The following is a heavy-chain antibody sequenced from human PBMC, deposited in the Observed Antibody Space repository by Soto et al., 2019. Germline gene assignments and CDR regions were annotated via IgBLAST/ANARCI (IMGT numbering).Heavy chain of an antibody. CDR1: GFTFSSYW. CDR2: VYSDGSST. CDR3: ARAMSRGSYFDY. Sequence: EVQLVESGGGLVQPGGSLRLSCAASGFTFSSYWMHWVRQVSGKGLLWVSRVYSDGSSTSYADAVKGRFNISRENAKNTLYLQMNSLRAEDTAVYYCARAMSRGSYFDYWGQGTLVTVSS. D-gene: IGHD3-16*01. V-gene: IGHV3-74*01. J-gene: IGHJ4*02.